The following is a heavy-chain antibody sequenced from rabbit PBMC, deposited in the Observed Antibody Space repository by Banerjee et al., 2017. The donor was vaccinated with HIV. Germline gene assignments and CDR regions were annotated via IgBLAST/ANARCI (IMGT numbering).Heavy chain of an antibody. J-gene: IGHJ4*01. CDR3: VRHVISGHYDNL. CDR1: GFSFSSSYD. Sequence: QEQLEESGGDLVQPEGSLTLTCTVSGFSFSSSYDMCWVRQAPGKGLEWIGCIYLGSSGSTYYASWVNGRFTISKTSSTTVTLQMTSLTAADTATYFCVRHVISGHYDNLWGPGTLVTVS. D-gene: IGHD1-1*01. CDR2: IYLGSSGST. V-gene: IGHV1S45*01.